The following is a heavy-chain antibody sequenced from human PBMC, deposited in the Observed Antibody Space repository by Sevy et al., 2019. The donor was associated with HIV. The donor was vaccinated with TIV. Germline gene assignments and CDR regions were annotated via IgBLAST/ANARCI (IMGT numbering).Heavy chain of an antibody. D-gene: IGHD5-18*01. CDR3: ARGKSGYGYALNY. Sequence: GGSLRLSCAASGFTVNSNYMTWARQAPGKGLEGVSFIHSDDTTNKADSVKDRFTISRDNFKNTLYLHMSSLRAEDTAVYYCARGKSGYGYALNYWGQGTLVTVSS. J-gene: IGHJ4*02. V-gene: IGHV3-66*01. CDR1: GFTVNSNY. CDR2: IHSDDTT.